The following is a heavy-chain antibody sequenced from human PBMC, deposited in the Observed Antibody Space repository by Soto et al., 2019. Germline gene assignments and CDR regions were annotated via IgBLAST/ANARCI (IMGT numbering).Heavy chain of an antibody. CDR2: IYPGDSDT. CDR1: GYSFTSYW. J-gene: IGHJ6*02. D-gene: IGHD3-10*01. V-gene: IGHV5-51*01. CDR3: AGGGVRGVITRTRDYYGMDV. Sequence: PGESLKISCKGSGYSFTSYWIGWVRQMPGKGLEWMGIIYPGDSDTRYSPSFQGQVTISADKSISTAYLQWSSQKASDNDMYYCAGGGVRGVITRTRDYYGMDVWGQGTTVTVSS.